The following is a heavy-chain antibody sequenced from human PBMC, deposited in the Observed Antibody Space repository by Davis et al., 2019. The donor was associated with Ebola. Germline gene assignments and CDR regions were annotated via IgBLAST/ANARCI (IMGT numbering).Heavy chain of an antibody. CDR3: ARESWFWSGSQRYYYGMDV. CDR1: GFTVSSNY. V-gene: IGHV3-53*01. J-gene: IGHJ6*02. Sequence: GESLKISCAASGFTVSSNYMSWVRQAPGKGLEWVSVIYSGGSTYYADSVKGRFTISRDNAKNSLYLQMNSLRAEDTAVYYCARESWFWSGSQRYYYGMDVWGQGTTVTVSS. D-gene: IGHD3-3*01. CDR2: IYSGGST.